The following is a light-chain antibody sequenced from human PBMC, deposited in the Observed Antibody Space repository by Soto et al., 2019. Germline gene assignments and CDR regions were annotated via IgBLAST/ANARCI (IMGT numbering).Light chain of an antibody. CDR2: DAS. CDR3: QQYGSSPIT. CDR1: QSVSSNF. Sequence: EIVLTQSPATLSLSPGERATLSCWASQSVSSNFLAWYQQKPGLAPRLLIYDASSRATGIPDRFSGSGSGTDFTLTISRLEPEDFAVFYCQQYGSSPITFGQGTRLEIK. V-gene: IGKV3D-20*01. J-gene: IGKJ5*01.